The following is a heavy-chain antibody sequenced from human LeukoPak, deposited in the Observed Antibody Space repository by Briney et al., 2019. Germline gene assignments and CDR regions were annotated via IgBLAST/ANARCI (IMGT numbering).Heavy chain of an antibody. CDR2: INHSGST. CDR3: ARPVSGGSGWYYNY. CDR1: GGSFSGCY. J-gene: IGHJ4*02. Sequence: SETLSLTCAVYGGSFSGCYWSWIRQPPGKGLEWIGEINHSGSTNYNPSLKSRVTISVDTSKNQFSLKLSSVTAADTAVYYCARPVSGGSGWYYNYWGQGTLVTVSS. V-gene: IGHV4-34*01. D-gene: IGHD6-19*01.